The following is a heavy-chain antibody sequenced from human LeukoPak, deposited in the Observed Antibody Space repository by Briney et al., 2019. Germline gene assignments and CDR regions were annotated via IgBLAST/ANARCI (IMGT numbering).Heavy chain of an antibody. CDR3: ARAEGYEDSYGFFDY. V-gene: IGHV4-61*05. CDR1: GGSISTSSYY. Sequence: PSETLSLTCTVSGGSISTSSYYWGWVRQPPGKGLEWIGYIYYSGSTNYNPSLKSRVTISVDTSKNQFSLKLSSVTAADTAVYYCARAEGYEDSYGFFDYWGQGTLVTVSS. CDR2: IYYSGST. D-gene: IGHD5-18*01. J-gene: IGHJ4*02.